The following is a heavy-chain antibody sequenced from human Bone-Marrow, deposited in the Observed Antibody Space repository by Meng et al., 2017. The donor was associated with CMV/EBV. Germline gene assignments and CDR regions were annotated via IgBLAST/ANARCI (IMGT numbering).Heavy chain of an antibody. V-gene: IGHV1-69*06. CDR3: VLEMGFAN. D-gene: IGHD2-8*01. CDR2: IIPIVDTT. J-gene: IGHJ4*02. CDR1: GDSFSKYA. Sequence: SVKVSCKASGDSFSKYAISWVRQAPGQGLEWMGGIIPIVDTTNYAQKFRGRVTITADKSTRTAYMELSSLRSEDTAIYYCVLEMGFANWGQGTRVTVSS.